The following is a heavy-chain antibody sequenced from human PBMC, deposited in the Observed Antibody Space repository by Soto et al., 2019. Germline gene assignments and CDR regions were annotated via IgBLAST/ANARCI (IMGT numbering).Heavy chain of an antibody. J-gene: IGHJ6*02. CDR1: GGSISSTSYY. Sequence: SETLSLTCTVSGGSISSTSYYWGWIRQPPGKGLEWIGSMSYSGSTHYNPSLKSRVTISVDTSKNQFSLKVSSVTAADTAVYYCARSECISTSCSYYYGMDVWGQGTTVTVSS. D-gene: IGHD2-2*01. CDR3: ARSECISTSCSYYYGMDV. CDR2: MSYSGST. V-gene: IGHV4-39*01.